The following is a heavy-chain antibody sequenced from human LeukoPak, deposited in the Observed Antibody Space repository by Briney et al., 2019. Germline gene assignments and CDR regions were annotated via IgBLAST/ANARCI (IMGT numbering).Heavy chain of an antibody. CDR3: ATDPRWSYNWFDP. CDR1: VYTFTGYY. J-gene: IGHJ5*02. CDR2: INPNSGGT. Sequence: ASVKVSCKSSVYTFTGYYMHWVRQAPGQGLEWMGWINPNSGGTNYAQKFQGRATMTRDTSISTAYMELSRLRSDDTAVYYCATDPRWSYNWFDPWGQGTLVTVSS. V-gene: IGHV1-2*02. D-gene: IGHD3-10*01.